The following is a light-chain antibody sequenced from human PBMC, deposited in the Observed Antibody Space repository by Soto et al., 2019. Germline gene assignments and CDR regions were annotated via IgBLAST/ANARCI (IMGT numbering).Light chain of an antibody. Sequence: DIVLTQSPGTLSLSPGERATLSCRASQTVRDGYLAWYQQKPGQAPRLFIYGASARATGIPDRFSGSGSGTDFTLPISGLETEDFAVYCCQQYGVSMFTFGQGAKREIK. V-gene: IGKV3-20*01. J-gene: IGKJ2*01. CDR2: GAS. CDR1: QTVRDGY. CDR3: QQYGVSMFT.